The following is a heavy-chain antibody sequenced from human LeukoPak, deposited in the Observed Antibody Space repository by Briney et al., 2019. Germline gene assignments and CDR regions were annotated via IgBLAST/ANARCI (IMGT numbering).Heavy chain of an antibody. CDR3: ARGRPKNLWFGDLPDHDY. V-gene: IGHV1-18*01. J-gene: IGHJ4*02. D-gene: IGHD3-10*01. CDR2: ISAYNGNT. CDR1: GYTFTSYG. Sequence: ASVKVSCKASGYTFTSYGISWVRQAPGQGLEWMGWISAYNGNTNYAQKLQGRVTMTTDTSTSTAYMKLRSLRSDDTAVYYCARGRPKNLWFGDLPDHDYWGQGTLVTVSS.